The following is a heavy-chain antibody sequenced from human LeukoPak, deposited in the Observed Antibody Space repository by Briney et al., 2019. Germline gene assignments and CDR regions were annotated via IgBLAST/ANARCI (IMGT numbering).Heavy chain of an antibody. CDR1: GFTFSSYW. V-gene: IGHV3-7*01. Sequence: GGSLRLSCAASGFTFSSYWMSWVRQAPGKGLEWVANINQDGSAKNYVDSVKGRLTISRDNAKNSLYRQMNSLRAEDTAIYYCARKTYYYDTSPAGWFDTWGQGTLGSVCS. D-gene: IGHD3-22*01. CDR3: ARKTYYYDTSPAGWFDT. J-gene: IGHJ5*02. CDR2: INQDGSAK.